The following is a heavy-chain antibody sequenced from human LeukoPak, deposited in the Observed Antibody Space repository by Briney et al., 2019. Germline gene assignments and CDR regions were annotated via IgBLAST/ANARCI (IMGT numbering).Heavy chain of an antibody. CDR1: GYSISSGCY. Sequence: PSETLSLTCTVSGYSISSGCYWGWIRQPPGKGLEWIGSIYHSGSTYYNPSLKSRVTISVDTSKNQFSLKLSSVTAADTAVYYCARGGSLRFRNWFDPWGQGTLVTVSS. D-gene: IGHD3-3*01. J-gene: IGHJ5*02. CDR2: IYHSGST. CDR3: ARGGSLRFRNWFDP. V-gene: IGHV4-38-2*02.